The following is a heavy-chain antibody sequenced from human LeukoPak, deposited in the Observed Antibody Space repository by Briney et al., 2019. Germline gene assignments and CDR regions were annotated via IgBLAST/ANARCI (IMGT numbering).Heavy chain of an antibody. CDR2: IKIKTDGGTT. CDR3: TANYYDSSGYYYKDY. CDR1: GFTFSNAW. Sequence: GGSLRLSCAASGFTFSNAWMSWVRQAPGKGMEWVGRIKIKTDGGTTDYAAPVKGRFTISRGASKNTLCLQMNSLKTEDTAVYYCTANYYDSSGYYYKDYWGQGTLVTVSS. J-gene: IGHJ4*02. V-gene: IGHV3-15*01. D-gene: IGHD3-22*01.